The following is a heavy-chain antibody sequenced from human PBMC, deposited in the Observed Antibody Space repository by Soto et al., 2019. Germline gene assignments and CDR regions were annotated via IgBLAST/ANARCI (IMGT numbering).Heavy chain of an antibody. CDR1: GGSISSGGYY. Sequence: PXXTLSLPCTVSGGSISSGGYYWSFIRQHPGKGLEWIGYIYYSGSTYYNPSLKSRVTISVDTSKNQFSLKLSSVTAADTAVYYCARVSAAAGTAAFDIWGQGTMVTVSS. D-gene: IGHD6-13*01. V-gene: IGHV4-31*02. CDR2: IYYSGST. CDR3: ARVSAAAGTAAFDI. J-gene: IGHJ3*02.